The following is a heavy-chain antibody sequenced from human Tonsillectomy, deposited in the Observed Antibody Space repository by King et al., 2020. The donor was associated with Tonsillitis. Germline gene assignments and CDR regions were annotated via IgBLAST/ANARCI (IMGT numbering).Heavy chain of an antibody. J-gene: IGHJ4*02. V-gene: IGHV3-30*04. CDR2: ISYDGSNK. CDR3: ARVLIGGYHFDY. CDR1: GFTFSSYS. Sequence: VQLVQSGGGVVQPGRSLRLSCAASGFTFSSYSMHWVRQAPGKGLEWVAVISYDGSNKYYADSVKGRFTISRDNSKNTLYLQMNSLRAEDTAVYYCARVLIGGYHFDYWGKGTLVTVSS. D-gene: IGHD3-16*02.